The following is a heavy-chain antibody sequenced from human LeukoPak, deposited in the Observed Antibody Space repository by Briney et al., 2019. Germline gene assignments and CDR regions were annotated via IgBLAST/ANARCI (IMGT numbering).Heavy chain of an antibody. V-gene: IGHV3-21*01. CDR1: GFTFSSYS. CDR2: ISSSSSYI. D-gene: IGHD6-13*01. CDR3: ARDRYSSWTLKKEAFDI. Sequence: GGSLRLSCAVSGFTFSSYSMNWVRQAPGKGLEWVSSISSSSSYIYYADSVKGGFIISRDNTKNSLYLQMNSLRAEDTAVYYCARDRYSSWTLKKEAFDIWGQGTMVTVSS. J-gene: IGHJ3*02.